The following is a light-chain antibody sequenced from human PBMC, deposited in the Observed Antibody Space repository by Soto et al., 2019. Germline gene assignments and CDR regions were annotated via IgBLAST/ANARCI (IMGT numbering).Light chain of an antibody. V-gene: IGKV3-15*01. CDR1: QSVSSN. J-gene: IGKJ1*01. Sequence: ETVLTQSPATLSVSPGERVTLSCRASQSVSSNLAWYQQKPGQAPRLLVYDASTRATGIPARFSGSGSGTEFTLAISSLQSVDFAVYYCQHYIAWPEFSQGTKVDIK. CDR3: QHYIAWPE. CDR2: DAS.